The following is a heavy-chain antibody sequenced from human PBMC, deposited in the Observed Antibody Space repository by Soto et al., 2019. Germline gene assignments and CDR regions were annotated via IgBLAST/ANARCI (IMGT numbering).Heavy chain of an antibody. CDR1: GFTFSSYG. CDR3: ASEGVGATRMNYYYYYGMDV. CDR2: ISYDGSNK. Sequence: GGSLRLSCAASGFTFSSYGMHWVRQAPGKGLEWVAVISYDGSNKYYADSVKGRFTISRDNSKNTLYLQMNSLRAEDTAVYYCASEGVGATRMNYYYYYGMDVWGQGTTVTVSS. D-gene: IGHD1-26*01. V-gene: IGHV3-30*03. J-gene: IGHJ6*02.